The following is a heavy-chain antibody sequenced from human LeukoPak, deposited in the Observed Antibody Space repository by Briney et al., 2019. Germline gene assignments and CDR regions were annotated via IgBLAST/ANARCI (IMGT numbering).Heavy chain of an antibody. CDR3: ARHKGTALGVDY. CDR2: IYYSGST. V-gene: IGHV4-61*08. D-gene: IGHD3-16*01. Sequence: SQTLSLTCTVSGGSISSGDYYWSWIRQPPGKGLEWIGYIYYSGSTNYNPSLKSRVTISVDTSKNQFSLKLSSVTAADTAVYYCARHKGTALGVDYWGQGTLVTVSS. CDR1: GGSISSGDYY. J-gene: IGHJ4*02.